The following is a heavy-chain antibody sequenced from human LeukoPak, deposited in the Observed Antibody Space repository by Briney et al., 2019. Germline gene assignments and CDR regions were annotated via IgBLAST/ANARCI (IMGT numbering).Heavy chain of an antibody. D-gene: IGHD5/OR15-5a*01. CDR3: ARRAVYGRTFDI. CDR1: GYSFTNYW. V-gene: IGHV5-51*01. CDR2: IYPGDSDT. J-gene: IGHJ3*02. Sequence: ESLKISCKGSGYSFTNYWIGWVRQMSGKGLEWMGIIYPGDSDTRYSPSFKGQVTISADKSISTAYLQWSSLKASVTAMFYCARRAVYGRTFDIWGQGTMVTVSS.